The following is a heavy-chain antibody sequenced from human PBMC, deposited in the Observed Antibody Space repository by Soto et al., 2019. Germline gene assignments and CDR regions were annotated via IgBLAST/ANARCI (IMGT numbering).Heavy chain of an antibody. CDR2: INVYNGNT. Sequence: ASVKVSCKASGYAFTNYGISWVRQAPGQGLEWMGWINVYNGNTKYAQKVQGRVTMTTDTSTSTAYMELRSLRSDDTAVYYCARGVGSGSYYNQYTWFDPWGQGTLVTVSS. CDR1: GYAFTNYG. V-gene: IGHV1-18*01. D-gene: IGHD3-10*01. J-gene: IGHJ5*02. CDR3: ARGVGSGSYYNQYTWFDP.